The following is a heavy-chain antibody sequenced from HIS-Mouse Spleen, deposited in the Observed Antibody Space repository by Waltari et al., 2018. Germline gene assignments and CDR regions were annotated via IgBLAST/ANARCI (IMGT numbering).Heavy chain of an antibody. Sequence: QLQLQESGPGLVKPSETLSLTCTVSGGSISSSSYYWGWIRQPPGKGLEWIGSIYYSGRTYSNPSLKSRVTISVDTSKNQFSLKLSSVTAADTAVYYCAREIPYSSSWYDWYFDLWGHGTLVTVSS. CDR2: IYYSGRT. CDR1: GGSISSSSYY. J-gene: IGHJ2*01. D-gene: IGHD6-13*01. CDR3: AREIPYSSSWYDWYFDL. V-gene: IGHV4-39*07.